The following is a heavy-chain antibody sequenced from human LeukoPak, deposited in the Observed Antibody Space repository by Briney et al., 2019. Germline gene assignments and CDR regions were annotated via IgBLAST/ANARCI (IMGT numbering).Heavy chain of an antibody. CDR2: IKQDGSEK. CDR3: AREPAAGTVDY. CDR1: GFTLSSYW. V-gene: IGHV3-7*01. D-gene: IGHD6-13*01. J-gene: IGHJ4*02. Sequence: GGALRLSCAAYGFTLSSYWMSWIRQAPGKGLEWVANIKQDGSEKYYVDSVKGRFTISRDNAKNSLYLQMNSLRAEDTAVYYCAREPAAGTVDYWGQGTLVTVSS.